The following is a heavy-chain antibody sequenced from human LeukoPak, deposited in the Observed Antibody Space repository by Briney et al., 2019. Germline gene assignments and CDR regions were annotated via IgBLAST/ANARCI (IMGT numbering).Heavy chain of an antibody. D-gene: IGHD5-18*01. J-gene: IGHJ4*02. CDR3: ANYNYGTLGFDY. V-gene: IGHV1-18*01. CDR1: GYTFNSHG. CDR2: ISAYSGNT. Sequence: VKVSCQGSGYTFNSHGFSWVRQAPGQGLEWMGWISAYSGNTKYAQKLQGRVTMTTDTSTSTAYMELRSLRSDDTAVYYCANYNYGTLGFDYWGQGTLVTVSS.